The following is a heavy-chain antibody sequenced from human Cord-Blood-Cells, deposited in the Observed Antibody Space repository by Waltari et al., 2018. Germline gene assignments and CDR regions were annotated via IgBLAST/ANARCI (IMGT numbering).Heavy chain of an antibody. CDR3: ARKPLAYWYFDL. D-gene: IGHD1-1*01. CDR1: GFTFSSYS. CDR2: ISSSSSTI. V-gene: IGHV3-48*02. Sequence: EVQLVESGGGLVQPGGSLRLSCAASGFTFSSYSMNWVRQAPGKGLGWVSYISSSSSTIYYADSGKGRFTISRDNAKNSLYLQMNSLRDEDTAVYYCARKPLAYWYFDLWGRGTLVTVSS. J-gene: IGHJ2*01.